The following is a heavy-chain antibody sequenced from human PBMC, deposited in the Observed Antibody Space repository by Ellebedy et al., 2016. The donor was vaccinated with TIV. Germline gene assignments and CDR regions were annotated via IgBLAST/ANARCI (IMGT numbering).Heavy chain of an antibody. D-gene: IGHD2-2*01. V-gene: IGHV4-59*13. Sequence: SETLSLXXTVSGGSMSSYYWSWIRQSPGQGLEWIGYIFYRGSTTYNPSLKSRVSISIDTSKTQFSLNLSSVTAADTAVYFCARQVVIPSRHYYYMDVWGKGTTVTVSS. CDR2: IFYRGST. J-gene: IGHJ6*03. CDR3: ARQVVIPSRHYYYMDV. CDR1: GGSMSSYY.